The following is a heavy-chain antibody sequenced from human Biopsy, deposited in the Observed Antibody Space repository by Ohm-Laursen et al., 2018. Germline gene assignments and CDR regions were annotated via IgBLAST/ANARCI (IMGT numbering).Heavy chain of an antibody. CDR3: VKHASPSTAYYFHD. V-gene: IGHV3-23*01. J-gene: IGHJ4*02. Sequence: GSLRLSCTASGFTFSTYAMTWVRQAPGKGLEWVSMIGGGGATTYYADSVKGRFTISRDNFKETVDLQMDSLTADDTALYYCVKHASPSTAYYFHDWGQGTLVTVS. CDR2: IGGGGATT. CDR1: GFTFSTYA. D-gene: IGHD2-21*02.